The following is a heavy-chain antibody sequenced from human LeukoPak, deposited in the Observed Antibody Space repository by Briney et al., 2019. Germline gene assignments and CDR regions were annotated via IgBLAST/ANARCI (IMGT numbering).Heavy chain of an antibody. CDR2: IYYRGDT. D-gene: IGHD6-13*01. Sequence: SETLSLTCSVSGGSMSGYYWSWIRQPPGQGLEWIGFIYYRGDTKYNPSLKSRVTILVDTSKNQFSLKLSSVTAADTAVYYCARGRRKQQLVGEFDYWGQGTLVTVSS. J-gene: IGHJ4*02. V-gene: IGHV4-59*12. CDR1: GGSMSGYY. CDR3: ARGRRKQQLVGEFDY.